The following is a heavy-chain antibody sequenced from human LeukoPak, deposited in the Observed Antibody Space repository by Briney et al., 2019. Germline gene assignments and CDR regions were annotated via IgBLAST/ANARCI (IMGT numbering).Heavy chain of an antibody. V-gene: IGHV3-33*01. CDR3: ARGGDSSSWYNWFDP. D-gene: IGHD6-13*01. J-gene: IGHJ5*02. Sequence: PGRSLRLSCAASGFTFSSYGMHWVRQAPGKGLEWVAGIWYDGSNKYYADSVKGRFTISRDNSKNTLYLQMNSLRAEDTAVYYCARGGDSSSWYNWFDPWGQGTLVTVSS. CDR2: IWYDGSNK. CDR1: GFTFSSYG.